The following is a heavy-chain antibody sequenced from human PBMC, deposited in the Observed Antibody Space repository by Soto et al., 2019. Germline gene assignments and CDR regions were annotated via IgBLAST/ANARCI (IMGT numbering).Heavy chain of an antibody. CDR2: IRKDASVI. CDR1: GFTFSTYW. Sequence: EVQLVESGGDLVQPGGSLRLSCAASGFTFSTYWMTWVRQAPGGGLEWVANIRKDASVIHYADSVEGRFTISRDNAKKSLYLQMSSLRAEDTAVYFCARDLSPAVGNLFYDAFDIWGQGTVVTVSS. V-gene: IGHV3-7*01. CDR3: ARDLSPAVGNLFYDAFDI. J-gene: IGHJ3*02. D-gene: IGHD2-2*01.